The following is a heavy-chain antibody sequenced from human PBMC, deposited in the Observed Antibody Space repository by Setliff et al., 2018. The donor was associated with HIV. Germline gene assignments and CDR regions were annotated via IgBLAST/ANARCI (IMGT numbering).Heavy chain of an antibody. J-gene: IGHJ4*02. Sequence: GASVKVSCKASGYIFTSHKIHWVRQAPGQGHEWLGIITPSDSYTVYAQKFQGRVTMTRDTSTSTVYMELSSLRSDDTAVYYCARDNILWSKDYWGQGTLVTVSS. V-gene: IGHV1-46*01. CDR3: ARDNILWSKDY. CDR1: GYIFTSHK. D-gene: IGHD3-16*01. CDR2: ITPSDSYT.